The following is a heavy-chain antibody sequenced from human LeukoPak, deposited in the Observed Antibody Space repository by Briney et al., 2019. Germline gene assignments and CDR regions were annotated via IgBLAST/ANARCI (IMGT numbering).Heavy chain of an antibody. CDR2: IYYSGST. CDR1: GGSISSSSYF. D-gene: IGHD1-26*01. V-gene: IGHV4-39*07. CDR3: ATSGSYRIYFFDY. J-gene: IGHJ4*02. Sequence: SETLSLTCTVSGGSISSSSYFWGWIRQPPGKGLEWIGSIYYSGSTYYTPSLKSRVTISVDTSKNQFSLKLSSVTAADSAVYYCATSGSYRIYFFDYWGQGTLVTVSS.